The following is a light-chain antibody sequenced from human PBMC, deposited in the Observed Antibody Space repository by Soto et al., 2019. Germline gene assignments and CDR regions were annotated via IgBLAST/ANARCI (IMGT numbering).Light chain of an antibody. J-gene: IGKJ4*01. CDR1: QTIGSW. CDR2: DAS. CDR3: QRYKSYST. Sequence: DSQVTQSPPTLSESVGGGITIXCRARQTIGSWLAWYQQKPGKAPKLLIYDASRLESGVPSNFSGSGSGTQFTLTISILQQDDFATYYSQRYKSYSTFGGGTKVDI. V-gene: IGKV1-5*01.